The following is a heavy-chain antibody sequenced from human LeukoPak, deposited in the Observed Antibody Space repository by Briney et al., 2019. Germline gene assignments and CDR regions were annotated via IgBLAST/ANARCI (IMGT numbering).Heavy chain of an antibody. V-gene: IGHV4-34*01. D-gene: IGHD1-7*01. Sequence: PSETLSLTCAVYGVSFSDHYWSWLRQPPGKGLEWIGEINHSGSTNYNPSLKSRVTISVDTSKNQFSLKLSSVTAADTAVYYCARERDDYNWNYGDRNWFDLWGQGTLVTVSS. CDR3: ARERDDYNWNYGDRNWFDL. CDR2: INHSGST. CDR1: GVSFSDHY. J-gene: IGHJ5*02.